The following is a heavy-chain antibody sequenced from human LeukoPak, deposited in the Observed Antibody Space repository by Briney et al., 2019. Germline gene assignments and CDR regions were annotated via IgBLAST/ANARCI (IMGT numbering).Heavy chain of an antibody. V-gene: IGHV3-30*03. J-gene: IGHJ4*02. D-gene: IGHD3-3*01. CDR3: AREGFPLEWSNIGEPFDY. CDR2: IPYDGRNK. CDR1: GFTFSSYS. Sequence: GGSLRLSCAASGFTFSSYSMNWVRQAPGKGLEWVAVIPYDGRNKYYADSVKGRFTISRDNAKNSLYLQMNSLRAEDTAVYYCAREGFPLEWSNIGEPFDYWGQGTLVTVSS.